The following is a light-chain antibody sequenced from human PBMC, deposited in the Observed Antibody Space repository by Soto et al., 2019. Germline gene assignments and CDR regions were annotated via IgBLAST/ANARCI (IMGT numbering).Light chain of an antibody. J-gene: IGLJ2*01. CDR1: SGDVGGYNF. V-gene: IGLV2-14*01. CDR2: EVS. Sequence: QSALTQPASVSGSPGQSITISCTGTSGDVGGYNFVAWYQQHPGKAPQLMIYEVSNRPSGVSDRFSGSKSGNTASLTISGLQAEDEADYYCSSYTSSITVVFGGGTKLTVL. CDR3: SSYTSSITVV.